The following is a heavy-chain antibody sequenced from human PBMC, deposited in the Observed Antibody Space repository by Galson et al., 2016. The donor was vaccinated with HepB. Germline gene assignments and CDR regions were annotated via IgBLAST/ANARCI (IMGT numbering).Heavy chain of an antibody. J-gene: IGHJ4*02. CDR1: GFTFNSYA. Sequence: GSLRLSCAASGFTFNSYAMSWVRQTPGKGLEWVSSISSSGDRTYYADSVKSRFTISRDNSRNTLYLKMNSLRAGETAVYYCAKGENRGKTMTVVAHLDSWGQGTLVTVSS. D-gene: IGHD3-22*01. CDR2: ISSSGDRT. V-gene: IGHV3-23*01. CDR3: AKGENRGKTMTVVAHLDS.